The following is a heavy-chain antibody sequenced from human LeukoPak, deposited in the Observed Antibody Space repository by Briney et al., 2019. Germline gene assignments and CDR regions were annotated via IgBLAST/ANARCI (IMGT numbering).Heavy chain of an antibody. CDR3: AGVSTASLYYYYGMDV. CDR1: GYTFTSYG. D-gene: IGHD5/OR15-5a*01. Sequence: ASVNVSCKASGYTFTSYGVSWVRQAPGQGLEWMGWISAYNGNTNYAQKLQGRVTMTTDTSTSTAYMELRSLRSDDTAVYYCAGVSTASLYYYYGMDVWGQGTTVTVSS. V-gene: IGHV1-18*01. J-gene: IGHJ6*02. CDR2: ISAYNGNT.